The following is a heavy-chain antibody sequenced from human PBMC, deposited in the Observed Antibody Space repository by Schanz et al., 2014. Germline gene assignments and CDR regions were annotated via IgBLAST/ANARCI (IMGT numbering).Heavy chain of an antibody. V-gene: IGHV1-46*03. J-gene: IGHJ4*02. D-gene: IGHD3-22*01. CDR2: INPSSGTT. CDR3: GRGGFFDSDSFDS. CDR1: GYTFTTYY. Sequence: QVQLVQSGAEVKKPGVSVKVSCKASGYTFTTYYIHWVRQAPGQGLEWMGKINPSSGTTRIAQNLQGGLIVTRDASTSTVNMELSMLRSEDAAVYYCGRGGFFDSDSFDSWGQGTLVTVSS.